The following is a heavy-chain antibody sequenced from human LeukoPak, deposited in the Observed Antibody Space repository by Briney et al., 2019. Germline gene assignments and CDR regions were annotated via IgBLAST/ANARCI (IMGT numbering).Heavy chain of an antibody. CDR1: GDSISSYY. CDR3: ARDPTVVLAAIPS. J-gene: IGHJ4*02. CDR2: IYYSGST. Sequence: SETLSLTCTVSGDSISSYYWSWIRQPPGKGLEWIGYIYYSGSTNYNPSLKSRVTISIDTSKNQFSLRLSSVTAADTAIYYCARDPTVVLAAIPSWGQGTLVTVSS. V-gene: IGHV4-59*12. D-gene: IGHD2-15*01.